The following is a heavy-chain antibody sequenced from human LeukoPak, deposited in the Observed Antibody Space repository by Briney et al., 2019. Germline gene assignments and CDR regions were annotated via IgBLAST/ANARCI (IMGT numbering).Heavy chain of an antibody. D-gene: IGHD3-10*01. CDR2: IRYDGSNK. CDR3: AKDPTHLDYYGSGSYYSYFDY. CDR1: GFTFSSYG. J-gene: IGHJ4*02. V-gene: IGHV3-30*02. Sequence: PGGSLRLSCAASGFTFSSYGMHWVRQAPGKGLEWVAFIRYDGSNKYYADSVKGRFTISRDNSKNTLYLQMNSLGAEDTAVYYCAKDPTHLDYYGSGSYYSYFDYWGQGTLVTVSS.